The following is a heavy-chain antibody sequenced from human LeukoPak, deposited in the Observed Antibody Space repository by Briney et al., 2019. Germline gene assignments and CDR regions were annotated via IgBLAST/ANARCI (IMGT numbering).Heavy chain of an antibody. CDR1: GFTFSTYG. V-gene: IGHV3-33*01. D-gene: IGHD6-13*01. CDR2: IWYDGSNK. Sequence: GGSLRLSCGASGFTFSTYGMQWVRQAPGQGLEWVAVIWYDGSNKYYADSVKGRFTVSGDNSKNTLYLQMNSLRAEDTAVYYCARSMAAADYWGQGTLVTVSS. CDR3: ARSMAAADY. J-gene: IGHJ4*02.